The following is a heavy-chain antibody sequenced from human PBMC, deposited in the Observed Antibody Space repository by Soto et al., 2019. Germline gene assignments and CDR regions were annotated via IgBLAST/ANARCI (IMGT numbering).Heavy chain of an antibody. J-gene: IGHJ6*02. V-gene: IGHV1-2*04. CDR3: ARGGRRIAAAGTNVGDYYYYGMDV. CDR2: INPNSGGT. D-gene: IGHD6-13*01. CDR1: GYTFTGYY. Sequence: GASVKVSCKASGYTFTGYYMHWVRQAPGQGLEWMGWINPNSGGTNYAQKFQGWVTVTRDTSISTAYMELSRLRSDDTAVYYCARGGRRIAAAGTNVGDYYYYGMDVWGQGTTVTVSS.